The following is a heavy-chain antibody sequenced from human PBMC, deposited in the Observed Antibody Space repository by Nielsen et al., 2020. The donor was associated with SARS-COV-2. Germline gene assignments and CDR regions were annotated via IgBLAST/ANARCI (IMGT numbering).Heavy chain of an antibody. CDR2: ISGDSNYI. Sequence: GGSLRLSCAASGFTFSSYWMSWVRQAPGKGLEWVASISGDSNYIFYSELVKGRFTMSRDNGKNSLYLQMNTLRSEDTALYYCTRGFYSQSDCWGQGTLVTVSS. D-gene: IGHD2-15*01. V-gene: IGHV3-21*01. J-gene: IGHJ4*02. CDR3: TRGFYSQSDC. CDR1: GFTFSSYW.